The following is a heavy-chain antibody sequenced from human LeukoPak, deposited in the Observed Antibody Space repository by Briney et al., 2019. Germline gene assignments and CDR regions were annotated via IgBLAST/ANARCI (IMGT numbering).Heavy chain of an antibody. J-gene: IGHJ4*02. V-gene: IGHV4-59*08. CDR3: ARHRTGDTKVFDY. CDR2: IYCSGIT. D-gene: IGHD1-26*01. CDR1: GGSINNYY. Sequence: SETLSLTCTVSGGSINNYYWSWIRRPPGKGLEWIGQIYCSGITSYNPSLKSRVTVSVDTSKNQFSLRLSSVTAADTAVYYCARHRTGDTKVFDYWGQGTLVTVSS.